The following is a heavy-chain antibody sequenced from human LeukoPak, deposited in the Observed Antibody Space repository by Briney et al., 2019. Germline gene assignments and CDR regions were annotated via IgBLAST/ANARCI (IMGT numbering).Heavy chain of an antibody. CDR2: INPSGGST. CDR3: ATLSGGSTWPYYFDY. J-gene: IGHJ4*02. CDR1: GYTFTSYY. D-gene: IGHD6-13*01. V-gene: IGHV1-46*01. Sequence: ASVKVSCKASGYTFTSYYMHCVRQAPGQGLECIGIINPSGGSTSYAQKFQGRVTMTRDTSTSTVYMELSSLRSEDTAVYYCATLSGGSTWPYYFDYWGQGTLVTVSS.